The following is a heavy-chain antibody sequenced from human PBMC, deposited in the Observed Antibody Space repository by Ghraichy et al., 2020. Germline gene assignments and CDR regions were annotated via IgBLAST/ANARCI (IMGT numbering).Heavy chain of an antibody. J-gene: IGHJ4*02. CDR2: ISPDGSFT. D-gene: IGHD1-26*01. V-gene: IGHV3-74*01. CDR3: VRAGPTGAY. CDR1: GFTFSTYW. Sequence: GSLNISCAASGFTFSTYWMHWVRRPPGKGLEWVSRISPDGSFTSYADSVMGRSTISRDNAKNTLYLQMNSLRADDTAIYYCVRAGPTGAYWGQGTLVTVSS.